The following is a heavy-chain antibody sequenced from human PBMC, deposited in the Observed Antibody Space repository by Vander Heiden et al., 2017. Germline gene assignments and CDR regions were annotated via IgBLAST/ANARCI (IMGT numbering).Heavy chain of an antibody. CDR1: CYTYPKYG. D-gene: IGHD3-16*02. V-gene: IGHV1-18*01. CDR2: ISAYNGNT. Sequence: VTLVQSVSEVQTPGASGEVSRTGSCYTYPKYGISWVRQAPGQGLGWMGWISAYNGNTNYAQKLQCRVTMTTVTSPSTAYMELRSLRSDDTAVYYCARDRTEGSYRPQRFDYWGQGTLVTVSS. CDR3: ARDRTEGSYRPQRFDY. J-gene: IGHJ4*02.